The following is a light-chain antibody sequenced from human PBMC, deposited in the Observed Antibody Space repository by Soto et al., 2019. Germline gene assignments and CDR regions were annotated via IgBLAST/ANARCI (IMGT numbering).Light chain of an antibody. CDR1: QSISNW. J-gene: IGKJ2*01. Sequence: DIQMTQSPSTLSASVGDRVTITCRASQSISNWLAWYQQKPGKAPKLLIYKASNLENGVPSRFSGRGSGTEFTLTISSLQPDDFATYYCQQYNSYLYTFGQGTKLGIK. CDR2: KAS. CDR3: QQYNSYLYT. V-gene: IGKV1-5*03.